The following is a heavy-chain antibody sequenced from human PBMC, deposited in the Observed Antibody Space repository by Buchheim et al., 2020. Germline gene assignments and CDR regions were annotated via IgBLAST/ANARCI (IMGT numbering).Heavy chain of an antibody. CDR3: ARDWGRWALPYFDY. Sequence: EVQLVESGGGLVQPGGSLRLSCAASGFTFSSYSMNWVRQAPGKGLEWVSYISSSSSTIYYADSVKGRFTISRDNAKTPLYLQMNSLRAEDTAVYYCARDWGRWALPYFDYWGQGTL. CDR1: GFTFSSYS. J-gene: IGHJ4*02. V-gene: IGHV3-48*01. D-gene: IGHD3-16*01. CDR2: ISSSSSTI.